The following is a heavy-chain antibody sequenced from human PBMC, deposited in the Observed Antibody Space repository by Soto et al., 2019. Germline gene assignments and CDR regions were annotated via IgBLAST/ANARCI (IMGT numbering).Heavy chain of an antibody. CDR2: IVVGSGNT. Sequence: GASVKVSCKASGFTFTSSAMQWVRQARGQRLEWIGWIVVGSGNTNYAQKFQERVTITRDVSTSTAYMELSSLRSEDTAVYYCARVSSGWYYWFDPWGQGTLVTVSS. CDR3: ARVSSGWYYWFDP. CDR1: GFTFTSSA. D-gene: IGHD6-19*01. V-gene: IGHV1-58*02. J-gene: IGHJ5*02.